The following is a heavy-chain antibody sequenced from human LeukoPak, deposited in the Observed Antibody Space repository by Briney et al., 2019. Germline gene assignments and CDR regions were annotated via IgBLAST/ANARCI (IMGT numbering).Heavy chain of an antibody. J-gene: IGHJ4*02. V-gene: IGHV4-61*02. CDR1: GGSISSGSYY. D-gene: IGHD5-18*01. CDR3: ARERTDTSMDY. Sequence: SQTLSLICTVSGGSISSGSYYWIWIRQPAGKGLEWIGRIYTSGSTNHNPSLKSRVTISLDTSKNQFSLKLISVTAADTAVYFCARERTDTSMDYWGQGTLVTVSS. CDR2: IYTSGST.